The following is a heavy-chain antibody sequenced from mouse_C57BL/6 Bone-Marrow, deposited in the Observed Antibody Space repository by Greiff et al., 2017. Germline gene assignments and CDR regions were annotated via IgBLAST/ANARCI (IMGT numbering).Heavy chain of an antibody. D-gene: IGHD2-4*01. CDR2: MHPNGGSP. V-gene: IGHV1-64*01. CDR3: ARTYDYDDYTMDY. CDR1: GYTFTNYW. Sequence: QVQLQQSGAELVKPGASVKLSCKASGYTFTNYWMHWVKQRPGQGLEWIGMMHPNGGSPDYNEKLKSEATLSVDKSSRTAYMELSSLTSEDSAVYYCARTYDYDDYTMDYWGQGTSVTVSS. J-gene: IGHJ4*01.